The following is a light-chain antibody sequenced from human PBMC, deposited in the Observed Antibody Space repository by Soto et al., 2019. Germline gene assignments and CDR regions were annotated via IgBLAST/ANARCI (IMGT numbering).Light chain of an antibody. J-gene: IGKJ4*01. CDR1: QSVGTS. CDR2: DSS. V-gene: IGKV3-11*01. Sequence: EIVLTQSPATLSLSPGERATLSCRASQSVGTSFAWYQQKPGQAPRLLIYDSSNRDPGIPARFSGSGSETDFTLTIISLEPEDFAVYYCQQRSDWPSTFRGGTKVEIK. CDR3: QQRSDWPST.